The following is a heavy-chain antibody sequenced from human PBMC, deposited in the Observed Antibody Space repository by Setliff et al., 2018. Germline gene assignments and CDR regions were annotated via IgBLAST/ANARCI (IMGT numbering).Heavy chain of an antibody. V-gene: IGHV3-74*01. CDR2: MNSDGSTK. J-gene: IGHJ6*03. CDR3: ARDREGDGNYYMDV. CDR1: GFTFSSYA. D-gene: IGHD1-1*01. Sequence: LRLSCATSGFTFSSYAMSWVRQAPGKGLEWVSRMNSDGSTKNYADSVKGRFTISRDNAKNTLYLQMNSLRAEDTAVYYCARDREGDGNYYMDVWGKGTTVTVSS.